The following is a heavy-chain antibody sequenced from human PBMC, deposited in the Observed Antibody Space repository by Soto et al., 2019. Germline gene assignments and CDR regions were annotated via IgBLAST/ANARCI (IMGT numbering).Heavy chain of an antibody. D-gene: IGHD1-1*01. J-gene: IGHJ4*02. CDR2: IYTNGST. CDR3: ARDRTVDNVEYYFDY. V-gene: IGHV4-4*07. Sequence: QVQLQQSGPGLVKPSETLSLTCTVSDGSISTYYWSWIRQPAGKGLEWIGRIYTNGSTNYNLSLKSRVTMSVDRSKKQLSLKLSSVTAADTAVYYCARDRTVDNVEYYFDYWGQGTLVTVSS. CDR1: DGSISTYY.